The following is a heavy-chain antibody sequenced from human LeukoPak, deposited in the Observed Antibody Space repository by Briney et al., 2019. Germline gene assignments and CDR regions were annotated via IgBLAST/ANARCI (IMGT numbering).Heavy chain of an antibody. V-gene: IGHV1-8*01. D-gene: IGHD3-22*01. CDR2: MNPNSGNT. CDR1: GYPFTSYD. Sequence: GASVKVSFKASGYPFTSYDINWGRPGTGQGVAWMGWMNPNSGNTGYAQKFQGRVTMTRNTSISTAYMELSSLRSEDTAVYYCARGLYDSSGYRAEYFQHWGQGTLVTVSS. J-gene: IGHJ1*01. CDR3: ARGLYDSSGYRAEYFQH.